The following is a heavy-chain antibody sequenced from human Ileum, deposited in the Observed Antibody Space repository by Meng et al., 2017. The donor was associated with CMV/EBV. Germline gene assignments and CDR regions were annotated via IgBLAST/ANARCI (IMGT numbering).Heavy chain of an antibody. Sequence: CAVSGGSLTDYYCSWIRQPPGKGLEGIGEINYSESTKYNPYLKSRVTISVDMSKNQCSLKLRSATAADSGVYYCARRVGSGKYYFDYWSQGTLVTVSS. CDR2: INYSEST. D-gene: IGHD3-10*01. J-gene: IGHJ4*02. CDR1: GGSLTDYY. V-gene: IGHV4-34*01. CDR3: ARRVGSGKYYFDY.